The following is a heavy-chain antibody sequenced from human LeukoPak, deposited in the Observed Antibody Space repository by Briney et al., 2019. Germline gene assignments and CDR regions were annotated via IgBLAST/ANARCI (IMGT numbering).Heavy chain of an antibody. V-gene: IGHV3-64*01. J-gene: IGHJ6*03. CDR1: GFTFSSYA. CDR3: ARATGCGGGGCPISHFYYYYQMDV. Sequence: GGSLTLSCAASGFTFSSYAMHWVRKAPAQGLEYVSAVSSNGGRTSYANPVKGRFTISRDNSKNTLYLQMGSLRAEDTAVYYCARATGCGGGGCPISHFYYYYQMDVWGKGTSVTVSS. D-gene: IGHD2-15*01. CDR2: VSSNGGRT.